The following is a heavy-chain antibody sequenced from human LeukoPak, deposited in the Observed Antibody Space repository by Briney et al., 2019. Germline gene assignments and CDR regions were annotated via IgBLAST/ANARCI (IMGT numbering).Heavy chain of an antibody. J-gene: IGHJ4*02. D-gene: IGHD5-18*01. CDR1: GFTFSDYY. V-gene: IGHV3-11*06. Sequence: GGSLRLSCAASGFTFSDYYMSWIRQAPGKGLEWVSYISNSSIYTNYADSVKGPFTISRDNAKNSLYLQMTSLRGEDTAVYYCARDLRGYSYGDFDYWGQGTLVTVSS. CDR3: ARDLRGYSYGDFDY. CDR2: ISNSSIYT.